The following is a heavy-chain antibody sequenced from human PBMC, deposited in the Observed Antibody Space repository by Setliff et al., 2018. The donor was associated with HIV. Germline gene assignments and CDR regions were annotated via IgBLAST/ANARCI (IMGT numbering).Heavy chain of an antibody. Sequence: PGESLKISCKGSGYSFTSHWIAWVRQMPGQGLESMGIIYPSDSATAYSPSFQGQITISADKSISTAYLQWSSLKASDTAIYYCARSHFITLFGVIYYPGYFDLWGRGTQVTVSS. V-gene: IGHV5-51*01. D-gene: IGHD3-3*01. J-gene: IGHJ2*01. CDR2: IYPSDSAT. CDR1: GYSFTSHW. CDR3: ARSHFITLFGVIYYPGYFDL.